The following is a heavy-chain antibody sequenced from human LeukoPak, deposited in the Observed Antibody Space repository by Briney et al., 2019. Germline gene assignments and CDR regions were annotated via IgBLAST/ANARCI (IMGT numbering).Heavy chain of an antibody. J-gene: IGHJ6*02. D-gene: IGHD3-22*01. CDR2: IYYSGST. CDR3: ARATYYYDSSSSYWYYGMDV. CDR1: GGSISSYY. Sequence: SETLSLTCTVSGGSISSYYWSWFRQPPGKGLEWIGYIYYSGSTNYNPSLKSRVTISVDTSKNQFPLKLSSVTAADTAVYYCARATYYYDSSSSYWYYGMDVWGQGTTVTVSS. V-gene: IGHV4-59*01.